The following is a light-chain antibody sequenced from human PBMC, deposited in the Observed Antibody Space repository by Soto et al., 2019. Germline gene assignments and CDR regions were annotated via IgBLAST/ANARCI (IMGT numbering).Light chain of an antibody. CDR3: QQYCSSPPYT. CDR1: QSVSSNY. J-gene: IGKJ2*01. CDR2: GAS. Sequence: EIVLTQSPGTLSLSPGERATLSCRASQSVSSNYLAWYQQKPGQAPRLLIYGASSRATGIPDRFSGSGSGTGSTPAISRLEPEDFAVYYCQQYCSSPPYTFGQGTELEIK. V-gene: IGKV3-20*01.